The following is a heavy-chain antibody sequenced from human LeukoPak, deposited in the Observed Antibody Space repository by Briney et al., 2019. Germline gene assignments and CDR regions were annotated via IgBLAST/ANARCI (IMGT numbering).Heavy chain of an antibody. CDR3: ALMVYAIVGAGY. D-gene: IGHD2-8*01. CDR2: ISYDGSNK. Sequence: GGSLRLSRAASGFTFSSYAMHWVRQAPGKGLEWVAVISYDGSNKYYADSVKGRFTISRDNSNNTQYLQMNSLRAEDRAVYYCALMVYAIVGAGYWGQGTLVTVSS. J-gene: IGHJ4*02. V-gene: IGHV3-30*04. CDR1: GFTFSSYA.